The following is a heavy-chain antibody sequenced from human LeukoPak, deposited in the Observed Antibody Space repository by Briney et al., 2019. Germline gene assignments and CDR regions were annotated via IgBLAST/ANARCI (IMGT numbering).Heavy chain of an antibody. CDR3: ARRAYNWNYERWFDP. D-gene: IGHD1-7*01. V-gene: IGHV5-51*01. J-gene: IGHJ5*02. Sequence: GESLKISCKGSGYSLTSYWIGWVRQMPGKGLEWMGIIYPGDSDTRYSPSFQGQVTISADKSISTAYLQWSSLKASDTAMYYCARRAYNWNYERWFDPWGQGTLVTVSS. CDR2: IYPGDSDT. CDR1: GYSLTSYW.